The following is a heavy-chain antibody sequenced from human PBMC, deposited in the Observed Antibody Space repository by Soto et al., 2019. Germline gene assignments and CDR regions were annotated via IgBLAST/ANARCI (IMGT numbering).Heavy chain of an antibody. D-gene: IGHD1-1*01. V-gene: IGHV4-59*10. Sequence: PAETLSLTCAVYGASISGFYWSWIRKAAGKGLEWIGRIYATGTTDYNPALERRVMMSVDTSKKQFSLKLRSVTAAAPAVYYCVWDGTKTLRHWFAPWGHGIPVPLSS. CDR3: VWDGTKTLRHWFAP. CDR1: GASISGFY. J-gene: IGHJ5*02. CDR2: IYATGTT.